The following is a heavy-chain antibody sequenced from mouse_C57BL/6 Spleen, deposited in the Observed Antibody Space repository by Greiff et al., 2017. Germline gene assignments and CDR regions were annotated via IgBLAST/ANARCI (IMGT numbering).Heavy chain of an antibody. J-gene: IGHJ1*03. CDR1: GYTFTDYN. Sequence: VQLQQSGPELVKPGASVKLSCKASGYTFTDYNMHWVKQSHGKGLEWIGYINPNNGGTSYNQKFKGKATLTVNQSSSTAYMELHSLTSEDSAVYYCARDGYGWYFDVGGTGTTVTVSS. D-gene: IGHD2-2*01. CDR3: ARDGYGWYFDV. V-gene: IGHV1-22*01. CDR2: INPNNGGT.